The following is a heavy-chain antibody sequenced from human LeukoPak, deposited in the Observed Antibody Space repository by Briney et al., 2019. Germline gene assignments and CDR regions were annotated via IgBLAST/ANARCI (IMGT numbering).Heavy chain of an antibody. CDR3: ARELPFDY. CDR1: GFTFSNYW. D-gene: IGHD2-15*01. V-gene: IGHV3-74*01. J-gene: IGHJ4*02. CDR2: INTDEIST. Sequence: PGGSLRLSCAASGFTFSNYWMHWVRQAPGKGLVWVSRINTDEISTTYADSVKGRFTTSRGNAKNTLYLQMNSLRAEDTAVYYCARELPFDYWGQGTLVTVSS.